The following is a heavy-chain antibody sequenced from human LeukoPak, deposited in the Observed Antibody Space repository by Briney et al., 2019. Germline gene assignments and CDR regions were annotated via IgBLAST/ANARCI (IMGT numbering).Heavy chain of an antibody. CDR2: ISGSGGST. D-gene: IGHD5-18*01. Sequence: GGTLRLSCAASGFTFSSYGMSWVRQAPGKGLEWVSAISGSGGSTYYADSVKGRFTISRDNSKNTLYLQMNSLRAEDTAVYYCAKDTPIQLWPLGYFQHWGQGTLVTVSS. CDR3: AKDTPIQLWPLGYFQH. CDR1: GFTFSSYG. V-gene: IGHV3-23*01. J-gene: IGHJ1*01.